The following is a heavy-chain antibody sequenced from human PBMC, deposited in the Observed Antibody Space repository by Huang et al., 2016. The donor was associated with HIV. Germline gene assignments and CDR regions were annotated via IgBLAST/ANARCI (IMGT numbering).Heavy chain of an antibody. CDR1: GGTFSSYA. Sequence: QVQLVQSGAEVKKPGSSVKVSCKAFGGTFSSYAISWVRQAPGQGLEWMGGIIPIVGTANYAQKFQGRVTITADESTSTAYMELSSLRSEDTAVYYCARVESRRYYDSSGYYYWGQGTLVTVSS. CDR2: IIPIVGTA. V-gene: IGHV1-69*01. CDR3: ARVESRRYYDSSGYYY. D-gene: IGHD3-22*01. J-gene: IGHJ4*02.